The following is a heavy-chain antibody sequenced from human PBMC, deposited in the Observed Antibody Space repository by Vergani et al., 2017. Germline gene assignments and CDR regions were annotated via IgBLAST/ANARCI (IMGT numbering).Heavy chain of an antibody. D-gene: IGHD5-18*01. CDR3: ARDGYSYGYFDY. Sequence: QVQLVQSGAEVKKPGASVKVSCKASGYTFAGYYMHWVRQAPGQGLEWMGWINPNNGGTNYAQKFQGRVTMTRDTSISTAYMELSRLRSDDTAVYYCARDGYSYGYFDYWGQGTLVTVSS. CDR1: GYTFAGYY. J-gene: IGHJ4*02. CDR2: INPNNGGT. V-gene: IGHV1-2*02.